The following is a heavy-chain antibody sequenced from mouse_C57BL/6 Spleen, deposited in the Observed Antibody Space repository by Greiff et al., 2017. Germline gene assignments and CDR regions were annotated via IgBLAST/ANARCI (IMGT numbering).Heavy chain of an antibody. CDR1: GYAFSSSW. D-gene: IGHD2-3*01. CDR2: IYPGDGDT. J-gene: IGHJ4*01. V-gene: IGHV1-82*01. CDR3: ARGGDGYYIYYAMDY. Sequence: QVQLQQSGPELVKPGASVKISCKASGYAFSSSWMNWVKQRPGKGLEWIGRIYPGDGDTNYNGKFKGKATLTADKSSSTAYMQLSSLTSEDSEVYFCARGGDGYYIYYAMDYWGQGTSVTVSS.